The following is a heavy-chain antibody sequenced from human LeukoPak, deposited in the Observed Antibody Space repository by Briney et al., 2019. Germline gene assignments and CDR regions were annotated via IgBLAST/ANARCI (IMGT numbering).Heavy chain of an antibody. Sequence: ASVTVSCKASGYTFTCYDINWVRQATGQGLEWMGWMNPNSGNTGYAQKFQGRVTMTRNTSISTAYMELSSLRSEDTAVYYCARMEIVATLKFYYYYGMDVWGQGTTVTVSS. J-gene: IGHJ6*02. D-gene: IGHD5-12*01. CDR1: GYTFTCYD. CDR2: MNPNSGNT. CDR3: ARMEIVATLKFYYYYGMDV. V-gene: IGHV1-8*01.